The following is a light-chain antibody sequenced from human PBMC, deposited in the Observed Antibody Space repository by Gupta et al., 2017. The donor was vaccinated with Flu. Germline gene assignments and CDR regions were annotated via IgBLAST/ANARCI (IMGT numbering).Light chain of an antibody. CDR3: MQGKHLPT. Sequence: DVVMTQSPLSLPVTLGQPASISCRSSQSLVHRNGNTYLTWFQQRPGQSPRRIIYRVSKRDSGVPDRFSGSGSGNDFTLKSSRVEAEDGGVYYCMQGKHLPTFGQGTKVEIK. J-gene: IGKJ1*01. CDR1: QSLVHRNGNTY. CDR2: RVS. V-gene: IGKV2-30*02.